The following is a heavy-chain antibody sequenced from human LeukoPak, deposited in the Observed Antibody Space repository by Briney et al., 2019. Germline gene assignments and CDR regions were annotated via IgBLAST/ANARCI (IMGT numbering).Heavy chain of an antibody. CDR3: ATTNDGGGYQWGDFFDF. D-gene: IGHD3-22*01. Sequence: VASVTVSCKASGGTSNSHAISWLRQAPGQGLEWMGRIIPNLGTTNRAQNFQDRVTLTADKSTNTAYMELTSLTSDDTAVYYCATTNDGGGYQWGDFFDFWGQGTLVTVSS. J-gene: IGHJ4*02. V-gene: IGHV1-69*04. CDR2: IIPNLGTT. CDR1: GGTSNSHA.